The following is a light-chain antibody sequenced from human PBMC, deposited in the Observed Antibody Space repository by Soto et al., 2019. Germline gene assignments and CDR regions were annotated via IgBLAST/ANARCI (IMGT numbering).Light chain of an antibody. CDR3: QQYNLWPPIT. J-gene: IGKJ5*01. CDR2: GAS. Sequence: EIVMTQSPGTLSVSPGERATLSCRASQNVFSNVAWYQQRPGQPPRLLISGASTRATGVSARFSASGPGTDFTLTITSLQSEDFAVYYCQQYNLWPPITFGQGTRLEIK. V-gene: IGKV3-15*01. CDR1: QNVFSN.